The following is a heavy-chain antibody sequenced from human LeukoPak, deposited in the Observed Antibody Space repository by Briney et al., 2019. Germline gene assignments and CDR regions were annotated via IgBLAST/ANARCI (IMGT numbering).Heavy chain of an antibody. CDR3: SRSAYYDGSGNYYDY. CDR1: GFTFSSYW. D-gene: IGHD3-22*01. J-gene: IGHJ4*02. Sequence: GGSLRLSCAASGFTFSSYWMHWVRQAPGKGLVWVSRISDGGSTTTYADSVKGRFTISRDNAKNTLYLQMNGLRAKDTAVYYCSRSAYYDGSGNYYDYWGQGTLVTVSS. CDR2: ISDGGSTT. V-gene: IGHV3-74*01.